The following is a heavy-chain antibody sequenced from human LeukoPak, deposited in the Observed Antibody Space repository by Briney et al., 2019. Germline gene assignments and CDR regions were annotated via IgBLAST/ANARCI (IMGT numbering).Heavy chain of an antibody. CDR2: ISSSSYI. CDR3: ARDRYLIGIAAAGTLDY. V-gene: IGHV3-21*01. D-gene: IGHD6-13*01. Sequence: PGGSLRLSCAASGFTFSSYSMNWVRQAPGKGLELVSSISSSSYIYYSDSVKGRFTISRDNAKNSLYLQMNSLRAEDTAVYYCARDRYLIGIAAAGTLDYWGQGTLVTVSS. CDR1: GFTFSSYS. J-gene: IGHJ4*02.